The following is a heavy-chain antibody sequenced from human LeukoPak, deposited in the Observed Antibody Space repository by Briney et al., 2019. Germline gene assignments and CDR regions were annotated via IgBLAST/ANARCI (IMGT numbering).Heavy chain of an antibody. V-gene: IGHV4-38-2*02. CDR2: IYHSGST. J-gene: IGHJ4*02. CDR1: GYSISSGYY. CDR3: AREAEPHPYYYDSSGSLDY. D-gene: IGHD3-22*01. Sequence: KPSETLSLTCTVSGYSISSGYYWGWIRQPPGKGLEWIGSIYHSGSTYYNPSLKSRVTMSVDTSKNQFSLKLSSVTAADTAVYYCAREAEPHPYYYDSSGSLDYWGQGTLVTVSS.